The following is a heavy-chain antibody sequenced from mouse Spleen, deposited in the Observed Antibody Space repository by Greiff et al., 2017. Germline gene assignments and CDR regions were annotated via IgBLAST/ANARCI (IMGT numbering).Heavy chain of an antibody. J-gene: IGHJ1*01. CDR1: GFTFSDYG. CDR3: AAYRWYFDV. D-gene: IGHD2-14*01. CDR2: ISSGSSTI. V-gene: IGHV5-17*01. Sequence: HLVESGGGLVKPGGSLKLSCAASGFTFSDYGMHWVRQAPEKGLEWVAYISSGSSTIYYADTVKGRFTISRDNAKNTLFLQMTRLRSEDTAMYYCAAYRWYFDVWGAGTTVTVAS.